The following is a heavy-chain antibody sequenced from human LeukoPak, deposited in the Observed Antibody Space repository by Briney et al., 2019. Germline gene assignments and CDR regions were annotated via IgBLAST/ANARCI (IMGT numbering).Heavy chain of an antibody. V-gene: IGHV4-59*01. CDR3: AIDLGTSGWYGMDY. CDR2: IYYSGSA. J-gene: IGHJ4*02. D-gene: IGHD6-19*01. CDR1: GGSISSYY. Sequence: SETLSLTCTVSGGSISSYYWSWIRQPPGKGLEWIGYIYYSGSANYNPSLKSRVTISVDTSKNQFSLKLSSVTAADKAVYYCAIDLGTSGWYGMDYWGQGTLVTVSS.